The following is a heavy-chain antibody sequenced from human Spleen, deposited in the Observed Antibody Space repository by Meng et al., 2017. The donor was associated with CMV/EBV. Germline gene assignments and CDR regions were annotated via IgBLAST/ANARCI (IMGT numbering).Heavy chain of an antibody. CDR1: GFTFSSYS. CDR2: ISSSSYI. V-gene: IGHV3-21*01. Sequence: GGSLRLSCAASGFTFSSYSMNWVRQAPGKGLEWVSSISSSSYIYYADSVKGRFTISRDNAKNSLYLQMNSLRAEDTAVYYCASVSGGYYYDSSGYYEGWGQGTLVTVSS. CDR3: ASVSGGYYYDSSGYYEG. D-gene: IGHD3-22*01. J-gene: IGHJ4*02.